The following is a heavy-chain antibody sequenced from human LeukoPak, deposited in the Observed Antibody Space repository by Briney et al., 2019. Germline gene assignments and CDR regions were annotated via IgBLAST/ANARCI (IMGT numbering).Heavy chain of an antibody. J-gene: IGHJ3*02. CDR1: GGTFSSYA. CDR2: IIPIFGTA. CDR3: ARVLDYGDYVEGAFDI. Sequence: ASVKVSCKASGGTFSSYAISWVRQAPGQGLEWMGGIIPIFGTANYAQKFQGRVTITADESTSTAYMELSSLRSEDTAVYYCARVLDYGDYVEGAFDIRGQGTMVTVSS. V-gene: IGHV1-69*13. D-gene: IGHD4-17*01.